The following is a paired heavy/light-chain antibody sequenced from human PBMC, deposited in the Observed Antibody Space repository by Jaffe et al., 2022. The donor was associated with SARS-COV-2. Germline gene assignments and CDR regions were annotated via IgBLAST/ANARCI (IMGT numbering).Light chain of an antibody. V-gene: IGKV1-39*01. J-gene: IGKJ4*01. Sequence: DMQMTQSPSSLSASVGDRVTITCRASQTISSYLNWYQQKPGKAPKLLIYAASSLQSGVPSRFSGSMSGTDFTLTISSLQPEDFATYYCQQTYVGPLTFGGGTKVEIK. CDR3: QQTYVGPLT. CDR2: AAS. CDR1: QTISSY.
Heavy chain of an antibody. D-gene: IGHD2-21*02. Sequence: EVQLLESGGGLVYPGGSLRLSCAASGFTFSDFAMVWIRQAPGKGLHWVSTITGDGDNTYYADSVKGRFTVSRDNSKSTLFLQMNSLTADDTAVYFCAKYCGAGCSSRWFDPWGQGALVTVSS. CDR3: AKYCGAGCSSRWFDP. V-gene: IGHV3-23*01. J-gene: IGHJ5*02. CDR2: ITGDGDNT. CDR1: GFTFSDFA.